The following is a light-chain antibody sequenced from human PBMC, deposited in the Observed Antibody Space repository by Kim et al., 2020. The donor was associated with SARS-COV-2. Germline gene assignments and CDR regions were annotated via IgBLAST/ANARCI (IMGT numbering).Light chain of an antibody. V-gene: IGKV4-1*01. CDR2: WAS. CDR1: QSVLSSSNNQNS. CDR3: QQYYSAPDT. J-gene: IGKJ2*01. Sequence: RATINCKSSQSVLSSSNNQNSVAWYQQKPAQRPRLLIYWASTRESGVPDRFRGSGSGTDFTLTITSLQAEDVAVYYCQQYYSAPDTFGQGTKLEIK.